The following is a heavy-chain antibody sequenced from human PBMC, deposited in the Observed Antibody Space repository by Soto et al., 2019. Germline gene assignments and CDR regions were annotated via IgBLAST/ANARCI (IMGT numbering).Heavy chain of an antibody. V-gene: IGHV4-61*03. Sequence: QVQLQESGPGLVKPSETLSLTCTVSGGSFKSGSYPCSWIRQPPGKGLEWIGYVYHTGRTTYNPPRKSRASMSTDTSKNHFSLNLASVTAAPTAVYVCARDFAYLDTWGQGHLVTVSS. CDR3: ARDFAYLDT. CDR2: VYHTGRT. J-gene: IGHJ4*02. D-gene: IGHD3-3*01. CDR1: GGSFKSGSYP.